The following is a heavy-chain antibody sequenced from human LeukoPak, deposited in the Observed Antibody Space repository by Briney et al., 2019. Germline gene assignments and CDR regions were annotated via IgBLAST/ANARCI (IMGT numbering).Heavy chain of an antibody. CDR3: ARVRWFGELLPFGGFDP. CDR1: GYTFTGYY. D-gene: IGHD3-10*01. Sequence: ASVKVSCKASGYTFTGYYMHWVRQTPGQGLEWMGWINPNSGGTNYAQKFQGRVTMTRDTSISTAYMELSRLRSDDTAVYYCARVRWFGELLPFGGFDPWGQGTLVTVSS. CDR2: INPNSGGT. V-gene: IGHV1-2*02. J-gene: IGHJ5*02.